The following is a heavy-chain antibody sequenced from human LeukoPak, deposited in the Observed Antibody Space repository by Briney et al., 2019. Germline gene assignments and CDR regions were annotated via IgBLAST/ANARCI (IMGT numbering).Heavy chain of an antibody. V-gene: IGHV4-59*01. D-gene: IGHD6-19*01. J-gene: IGHJ5*02. CDR2: IYYSAPT. Sequence: YIYYSAPTNYNPSLKSRVTISVDTSKNQFSLKLSSVTAADTAVYYCARDRYSSGWNNWFDPWGQGTLVTVSS. CDR3: ARDRYSSGWNNWFDP.